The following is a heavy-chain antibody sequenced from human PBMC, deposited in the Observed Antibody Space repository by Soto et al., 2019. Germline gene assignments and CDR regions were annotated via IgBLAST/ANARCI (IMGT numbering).Heavy chain of an antibody. CDR1: GYSFTSYW. J-gene: IGHJ5*02. CDR3: ARLDPRNWFDP. CDR2: IYPGDSDT. Sequence: GESLEISCKCSGYSFTSYWIGCVLHMPGKGLEWMGIIYPGDSDTRYSPSFQVQVTISADKSISTAYLQWSSLKASDTAMYYCARLDPRNWFDPWGQGTLVTVSS. V-gene: IGHV5-51*01.